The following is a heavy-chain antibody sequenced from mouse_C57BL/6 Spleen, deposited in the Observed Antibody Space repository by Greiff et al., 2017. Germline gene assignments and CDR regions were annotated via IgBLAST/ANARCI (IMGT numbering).Heavy chain of an antibody. CDR3: ARSYSYDWYFEV. CDR1: GFSINSDCY. Sequence: EVKLMESGPSLVRPSQTLSLTCTVTGFSINSDCYWIWIRQFPGNKLEYIGYTFYSGITYYNPSLESRTYITRDTSKNQFSLKLSSVTTEDTATYYGARSYSYDWYFEVWGTGTTVTVSS. CDR2: TFYSGIT. V-gene: IGHV3-3*01. D-gene: IGHD2-12*01. J-gene: IGHJ1*03.